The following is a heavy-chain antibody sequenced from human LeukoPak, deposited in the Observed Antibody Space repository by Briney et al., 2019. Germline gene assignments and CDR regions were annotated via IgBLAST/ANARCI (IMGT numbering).Heavy chain of an antibody. J-gene: IGHJ4*02. CDR2: INTNTGNP. CDR1: GYTFTSYA. CDR3: ARTIVGFLEWLLPDY. V-gene: IGHV7-4-1*02. Sequence: ASVKVSCKASGYTFTSYAMNWVRQAPGQGLEWMGWINTNTGNPTYAQGFTGRFVFSLDTSVSTAYLQISSLKAEDTAVYYCARTIVGFLEWLLPDYWGQGTLVTVSS. D-gene: IGHD3-3*01.